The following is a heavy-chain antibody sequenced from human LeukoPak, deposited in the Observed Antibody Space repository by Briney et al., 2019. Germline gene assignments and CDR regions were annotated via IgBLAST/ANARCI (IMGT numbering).Heavy chain of an antibody. CDR1: GYTFNSYY. V-gene: IGHV1-46*02. CDR3: ARDRGYSGYDFDY. J-gene: IGHJ4*02. CDR2: INPSGGSA. D-gene: IGHD5-12*01. Sequence: ASVKVSCKAYGYTFNSYYIHWGRQAPGQGLEWMGIINPSGGSASYAQKFQGRVTMTIDTSTSTVYMELSSLRSEDTAVYYCARDRGYSGYDFDYWGQGTLVTVSS.